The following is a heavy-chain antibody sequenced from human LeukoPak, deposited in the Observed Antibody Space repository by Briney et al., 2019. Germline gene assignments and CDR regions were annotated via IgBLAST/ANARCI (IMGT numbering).Heavy chain of an antibody. D-gene: IGHD1-1*01. Sequence: GGSLRLSCGASGFTFSTYEMDWVRQAPGKGLEWVSYISSSGSSIYYADSVKGRFTVSRDNAKNSLYLQMNSLRAEDTAVYYCARYNWNPHWFDPWGQGTLVTVSS. V-gene: IGHV3-48*03. CDR2: ISSSGSSI. J-gene: IGHJ5*02. CDR1: GFTFSTYE. CDR3: ARYNWNPHWFDP.